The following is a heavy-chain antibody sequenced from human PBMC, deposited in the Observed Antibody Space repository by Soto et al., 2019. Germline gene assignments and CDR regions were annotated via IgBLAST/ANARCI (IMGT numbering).Heavy chain of an antibody. CDR1: GASISYGGFS. J-gene: IGHJ4*02. Sequence: SETLSLTCTVSGASISYGGFSWSWIRQSPGKGLEWIGYISHLESTYFHPSFRSRLTMSIDRTRNQFSLKLSSVTAADMAVYYCARGGGYDSFDYWGQGVLVTVSS. V-gene: IGHV4-30-2*06. D-gene: IGHD5-12*01. CDR2: ISHLEST. CDR3: ARGGGYDSFDY.